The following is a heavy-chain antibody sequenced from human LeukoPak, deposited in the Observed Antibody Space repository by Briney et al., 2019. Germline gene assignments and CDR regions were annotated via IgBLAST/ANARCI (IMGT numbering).Heavy chain of an antibody. D-gene: IGHD4-23*01. CDR1: GGSISSYY. CDR3: ARDRTTVVTSVYWYFDL. J-gene: IGHJ2*01. V-gene: IGHV4-59*01. CDR2: IYYSGST. Sequence: SETLSLTCAVYGGSISSYYWSWIRQPPGKGLEWIGYIYYSGSTNYNPSLKSRVTISVDTSKNQFSLKLSSVTAADTAVYYCARDRTTVVTSVYWYFDLWGRGTLVTVSS.